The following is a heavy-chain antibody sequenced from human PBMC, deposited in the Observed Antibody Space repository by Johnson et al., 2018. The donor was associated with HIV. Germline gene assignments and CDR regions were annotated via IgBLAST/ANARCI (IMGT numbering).Heavy chain of an antibody. J-gene: IGHJ3*02. D-gene: IGHD2-2*01. CDR2: ISHDGSNK. Sequence: QVQLVESGGGVVQPGTSLRLSCAASGFTFSSYAMHWVRQAPGKGLEWVALISHDGSNKYYADSVKGRFTVSRDNSQNTLYLQMNSLRAEDTAVYYCARASCEDSSTSCYLGPAAFDAFDIWGQGTMVTVSS. V-gene: IGHV3-30*03. CDR3: ARASCEDSSTSCYLGPAAFDAFDI. CDR1: GFTFSSYA.